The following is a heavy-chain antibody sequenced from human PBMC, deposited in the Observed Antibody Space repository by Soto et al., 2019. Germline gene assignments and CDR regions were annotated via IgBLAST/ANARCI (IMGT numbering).Heavy chain of an antibody. Sequence: EVQLVESGGGLVQPGESLRLSCAASGFTFRTYWMTWVRQAPGKGLEWVANIQQDGSVQHYVESVRGRFTISRDNAKNSLYLQMNSLRDEDTALYYCARDRSPDTTTNYYDALDFWGQGTMVTVSS. D-gene: IGHD1-26*01. V-gene: IGHV3-7*01. J-gene: IGHJ3*01. CDR2: IQQDGSVQ. CDR1: GFTFRTYW. CDR3: ARDRSPDTTTNYYDALDF.